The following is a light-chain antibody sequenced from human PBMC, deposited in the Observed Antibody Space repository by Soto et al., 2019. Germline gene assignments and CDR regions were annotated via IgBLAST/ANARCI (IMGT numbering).Light chain of an antibody. J-gene: IGKJ1*01. CDR3: LQYHNLWA. CDR1: QSVSSN. V-gene: IGKV3-15*01. Sequence: EIVITQSPATLSVSPGERATLSCRASQSVSSNLAWYQQKPGQAPRLLIYGASTRATGVPARFSGSGSGTEFTLTISRLQSEDFAVYSCLQYHNLWAFGQGTKVDIK. CDR2: GAS.